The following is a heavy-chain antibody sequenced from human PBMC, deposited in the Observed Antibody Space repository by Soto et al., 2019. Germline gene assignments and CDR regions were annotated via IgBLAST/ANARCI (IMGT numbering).Heavy chain of an antibody. D-gene: IGHD3-22*01. CDR3: ARGNGLTGGY. CDR1: GGTFSSYA. V-gene: IGHV1-69*05. J-gene: IGHJ4*02. Sequence: SVKVSCKASGGTFSSYAISWVRQAPGQGLEWMGGIIPIFGTANYAQKFQGRVTMTTDTSTSTAYMELRSLRSDDTAVYYCARGNGLTGGYWGQGTLVTVSS. CDR2: IIPIFGTA.